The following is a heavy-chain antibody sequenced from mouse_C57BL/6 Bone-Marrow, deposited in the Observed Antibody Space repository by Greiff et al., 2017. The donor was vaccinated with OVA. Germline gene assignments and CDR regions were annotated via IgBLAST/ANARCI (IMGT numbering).Heavy chain of an antibody. CDR2: IYPGDGDT. V-gene: IGHV1-82*01. CDR3: ARIGGY. CDR1: GYAFSSSW. J-gene: IGHJ2*01. Sequence: VKLQESGPELVKPGASVKISCKASGYAFSSSWMNWVKQRPGKGLEWIGRIYPGDGDTNYNGKFKGKATLTADKSSSTAYMQLSSLTSEDSAVYFCARIGGYWGQGTTLTVSS.